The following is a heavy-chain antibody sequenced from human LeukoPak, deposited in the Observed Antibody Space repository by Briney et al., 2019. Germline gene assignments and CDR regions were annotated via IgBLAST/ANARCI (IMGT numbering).Heavy chain of an antibody. Sequence: GESLKISCKGSGYSFSSYWIGWVRQMPGKGLEWMGVIFPGDSDTTYSPSFQGQVTISADKAINTAYLQWSSLKASDTAMYFCARLRGGSYYGSGSSHWFDPWGQGTQVTVSS. CDR2: IFPGDSDT. D-gene: IGHD3-10*01. CDR1: GYSFSSYW. J-gene: IGHJ5*02. CDR3: ARLRGGSYYGSGSSHWFDP. V-gene: IGHV5-51*01.